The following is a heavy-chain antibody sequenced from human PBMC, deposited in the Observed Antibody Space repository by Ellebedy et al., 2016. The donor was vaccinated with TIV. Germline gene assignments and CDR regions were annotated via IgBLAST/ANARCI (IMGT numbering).Heavy chain of an antibody. CDR1: GFSVNSYS. V-gene: IGHV3-23*01. CDR2: ISGSGGST. CDR3: AKANRGSYPNYGMDV. J-gene: IGHJ6*02. Sequence: GGSLRLSCAASGFSVNSYSMNWVRQAPGKGLEWVSAISGSGGSTYYADSVKGRFTISRDNSKNTLYLQMNSLRAEDTAVYYCAKANRGSYPNYGMDVWGQGTTVTVSS. D-gene: IGHD1-26*01.